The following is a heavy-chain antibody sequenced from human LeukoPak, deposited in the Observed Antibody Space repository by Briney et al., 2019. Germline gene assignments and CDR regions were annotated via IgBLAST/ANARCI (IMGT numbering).Heavy chain of an antibody. CDR2: IYYSGST. J-gene: IGHJ4*02. D-gene: IGHD5-24*01. V-gene: IGHV4-30-4*01. CDR1: GGSISSGDYY. Sequence: LQTLSLTCTVSGGSISSGDYYWSWLRQPPGKGLEWIGYIYYSGSTYYNPSLKSRLTLSVDTSKNQFSLKLSSVTAADTAVYYCARGLDGYNYDYWGQGTLVTVSS. CDR3: ARGLDGYNYDY.